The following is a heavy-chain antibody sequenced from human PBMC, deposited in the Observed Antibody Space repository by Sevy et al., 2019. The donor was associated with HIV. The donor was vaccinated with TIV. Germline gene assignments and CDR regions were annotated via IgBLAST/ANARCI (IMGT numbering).Heavy chain of an antibody. CDR3: AKSPLGGCSSTSCYLDV. CDR1: GFTFSSYA. D-gene: IGHD2-2*01. J-gene: IGHJ6*02. CDR2: ISGSGGST. V-gene: IGHV3-23*01. Sequence: GGSLRLSCAASGFTFSSYAMSWVRQAPGQGLKWVSAISGSGGSTYYADSVKGRFTISRDNSKNTLYLQMNSLRAEDTAVYYCAKSPLGGCSSTSCYLDVWGQGTTVTVSS.